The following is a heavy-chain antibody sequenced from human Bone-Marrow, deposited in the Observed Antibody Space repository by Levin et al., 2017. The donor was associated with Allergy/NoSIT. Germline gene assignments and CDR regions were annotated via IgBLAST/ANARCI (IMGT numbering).Heavy chain of an antibody. CDR3: AHRQGRGGTTVTQRGGGFDY. D-gene: IGHD4-17*01. CDR1: GFSLSTSGVG. CDR2: IYWNDDK. J-gene: IGHJ4*02. Sequence: SGPTLVKPTQTLTLTCTFSGFSLSTSGVGVGWIRQPPGKALEWLALIYWNDDKRYSPSLKSRLTITKDTSKNQVVLTMTNMDPVDTATYYCAHRQGRGGTTVTQRGGGFDYWGQGTLVTVSS. V-gene: IGHV2-5*01.